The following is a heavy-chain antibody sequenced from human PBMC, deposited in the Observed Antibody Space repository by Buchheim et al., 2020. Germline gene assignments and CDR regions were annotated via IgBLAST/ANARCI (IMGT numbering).Heavy chain of an antibody. J-gene: IGHJ5*02. Sequence: RLQLQESGPGLVNPSETLSLTCTVSGGSINNSTYYWDWIRQPPGKGLEWIGSIYYSGSAYYNPSLKSRVTISVDTSKNHFSLKLTSVTAADTAMYYCARDAGVAVAFNWFDPWGQGTL. V-gene: IGHV4-39*06. D-gene: IGHD6-19*01. CDR1: GGSINNSTYY. CDR3: ARDAGVAVAFNWFDP. CDR2: IYYSGSA.